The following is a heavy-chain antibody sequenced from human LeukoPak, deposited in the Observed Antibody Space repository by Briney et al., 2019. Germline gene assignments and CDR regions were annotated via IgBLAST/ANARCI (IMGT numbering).Heavy chain of an antibody. CDR3: ARLAGTIFGVVIMSIYWFDP. Sequence: SETLSLTCTVSGGSISGSSYYWGWIRQPPGKGLEWIGSIYSNGNTHKNPSLKSRVTISVDTSKNQFSLKLSSVTAADTAVYYCARLAGTIFGVVIMSIYWFDPWGQGTLVTVSS. D-gene: IGHD3-3*01. CDR2: IYSNGNT. V-gene: IGHV4-39*01. J-gene: IGHJ5*02. CDR1: GGSISGSSYY.